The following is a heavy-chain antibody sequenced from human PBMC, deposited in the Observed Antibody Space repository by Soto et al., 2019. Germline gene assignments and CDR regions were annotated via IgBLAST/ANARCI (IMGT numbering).Heavy chain of an antibody. D-gene: IGHD3-16*01. CDR3: ARGLGGRMDD. CDR1: GTIFSSYT. Sequence: QVQLVQSGAEVKKPGSSVRVSCKASGTIFSSYTISWVRQAPGQGLEWMGRIIPILGETNSAQKFKGRVTLTADTSTNTAYMELNSLRLEDTALYYCARGLGGRMDDWGPGTTVTVSS. J-gene: IGHJ6*02. CDR2: IIPILGET. V-gene: IGHV1-69*08.